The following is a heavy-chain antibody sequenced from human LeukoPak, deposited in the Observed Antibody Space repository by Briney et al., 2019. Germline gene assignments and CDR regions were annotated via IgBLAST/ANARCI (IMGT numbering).Heavy chain of an antibody. J-gene: IGHJ4*02. CDR1: GFTFSSYA. V-gene: IGHV3-23*01. CDR2: FSGSGGST. Sequence: GGSLRLSCAASGFTFSSYAMSWVRQAPGKGLECISGFSGSGGSTYYADSVKGRFTISRDNSKNTLFLQINSLRPEDTALYYCAKDMGPGDDSCCYHFDSWGQGTLVTVSS. D-gene: IGHD3-22*01. CDR3: AKDMGPGDDSCCYHFDS.